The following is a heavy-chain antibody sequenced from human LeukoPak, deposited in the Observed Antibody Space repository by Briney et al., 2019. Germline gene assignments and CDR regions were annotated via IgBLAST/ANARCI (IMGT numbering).Heavy chain of an antibody. CDR3: ARSGTANWFDP. J-gene: IGHJ5*02. V-gene: IGHV3-48*02. CDR1: GFTFSSYS. D-gene: IGHD1-26*01. CDR2: ISSSSSTI. Sequence: PGGSLRLSCAASGFTFSSYSMNWVRQAPGKGLEWVSYISSSSSTIYYADSVKGRFTISRDNAKNSLYLPMNSLRDEDTAVYYCARSGTANWFDPWGQGTLVTVSS.